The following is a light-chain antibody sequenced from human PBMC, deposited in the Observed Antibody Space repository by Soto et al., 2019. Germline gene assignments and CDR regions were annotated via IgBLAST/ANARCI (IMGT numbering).Light chain of an antibody. CDR1: SNDVGGYNY. CDR3: SSYTSSSTPYV. CDR2: DVS. J-gene: IGLJ1*01. Sequence: QSVLSQPASVSGSPGQSVTISCTGTSNDVGGYNYVSWYQQHPGKAPKLMIYDVSNRPSGVSNRFSGSKSGNTASLTISGLQAEDEADYYCSSYTSSSTPYVAGTGTKVTVL. V-gene: IGLV2-14*01.